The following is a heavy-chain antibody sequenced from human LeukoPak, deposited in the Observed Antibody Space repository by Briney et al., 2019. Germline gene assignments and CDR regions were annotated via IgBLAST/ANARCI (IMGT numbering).Heavy chain of an antibody. CDR3: AKVYDSSGYYLEYYFDY. Sequence: GGSLRLSCAASGFIVSSKYMSWVRQAPGKGLEWVSVIYSGGSTYYAASVEGRFTISRDNSKNTVYLQMNNLRVDDTAVYYCAKVYDSSGYYLEYYFDYWGQETLVTVSS. V-gene: IGHV3-53*01. D-gene: IGHD3-22*01. J-gene: IGHJ4*02. CDR1: GFIVSSKY. CDR2: IYSGGST.